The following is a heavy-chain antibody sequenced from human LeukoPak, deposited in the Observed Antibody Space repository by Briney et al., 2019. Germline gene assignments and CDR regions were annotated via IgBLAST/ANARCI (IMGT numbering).Heavy chain of an antibody. CDR1: GFNFGDYV. D-gene: IGHD3-10*01. V-gene: IGHV3-43*02. CDR2: VNGDGST. CDR3: AKDRWDGSGSYTFDY. J-gene: IGHJ4*02. Sequence: GGSLRLSCAASGFNFGDYVMYWVRQPPGKALEWVSLVNGDGSTYNGDAAKGRFTISRDNTKNSLYLQMTSLTSDDTGLYYCAKDRWDGSGSYTFDYWGQGTLATVSS.